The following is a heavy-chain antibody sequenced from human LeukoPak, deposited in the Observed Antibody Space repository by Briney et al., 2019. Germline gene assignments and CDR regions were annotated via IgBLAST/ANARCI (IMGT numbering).Heavy chain of an antibody. J-gene: IGHJ6*02. V-gene: IGHV3-48*04. CDR3: ARSTMVRGVMPRYYYGMDV. CDR1: GFTFSSYS. Sequence: GGSLRLSCAASGFTFSSYSMNWVRQAPGKGLEWVSYISSSSSTIYYADSVKGRFTISRDNAKNSLYLQMNSLRAEDTAVYYCARSTMVRGVMPRYYYGMDVWGQGTTVTVSS. D-gene: IGHD3-10*01. CDR2: ISSSSSTI.